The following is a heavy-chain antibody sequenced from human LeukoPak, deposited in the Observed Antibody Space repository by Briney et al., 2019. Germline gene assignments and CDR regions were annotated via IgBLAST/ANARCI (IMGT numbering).Heavy chain of an antibody. D-gene: IGHD3-22*01. CDR3: AKRPYYYDSSGYLF. J-gene: IGHJ4*02. CDR1: GFTFSDYY. V-gene: IGHV3-11*06. CDR2: ISPSGIHT. Sequence: PGGSLRLSCAASGFTFSDYYMSWIRQAPGKGPEWLSYISPSGIHTPYADSVKGRFTVSRDNSKNTLYLQMNSLRAEDTAVYYCAKRPYYYDSSGYLFWGQGTLVTVSS.